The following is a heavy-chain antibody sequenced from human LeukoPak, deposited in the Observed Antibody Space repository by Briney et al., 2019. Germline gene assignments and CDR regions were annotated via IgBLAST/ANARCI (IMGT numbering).Heavy chain of an antibody. V-gene: IGHV3-30*02. J-gene: IGHJ5*02. CDR1: GFTFSSYD. Sequence: GGSLRLSCAVSGFTFSSYDMHWVRQAPGKGLEWVTFTQYDGSIKYYADSVKGRFTISRDNSKNTLYLQMNSLRAEDTAVYYCAKGYYGSGSYGWFDPWGQGTLVTVSS. CDR2: TQYDGSIK. CDR3: AKGYYGSGSYGWFDP. D-gene: IGHD3-10*01.